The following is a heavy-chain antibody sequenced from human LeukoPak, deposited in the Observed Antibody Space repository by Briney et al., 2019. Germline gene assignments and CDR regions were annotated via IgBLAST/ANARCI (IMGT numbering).Heavy chain of an antibody. CDR1: GFTVSNNY. CDR2: IYSGGNT. J-gene: IGHJ4*02. V-gene: IGHV3-66*01. D-gene: IGHD2/OR15-2a*01. CDR3: ARAHDREYYSGFDY. Sequence: GGSLRLSCAASGFTVSNNYMSWVRQAPGKGLEWVSVIYSGGNTYYADSVKDRFTMSRDNPKNTLYLQMNSLRAEDTAVYYCARAHDREYYSGFDYWGRGPLVTVSS.